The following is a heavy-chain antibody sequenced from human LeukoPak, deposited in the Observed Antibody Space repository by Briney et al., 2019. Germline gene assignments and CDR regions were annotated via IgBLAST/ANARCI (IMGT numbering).Heavy chain of an antibody. V-gene: IGHV4-34*01. J-gene: IGHJ1*01. CDR2: INHSGST. Sequence: PSETLSLTCAVYGGSFGGYYWSWIRQPPGKGLEWIGEINHSGSTNYNPSLKSRVTISVDTSKNQFSLKLSSVTAADTAVYYCARGHGPVYGGNSGYFQHWGQGTLVTVSS. CDR3: ARGHGPVYGGNSGYFQH. CDR1: GGSFGGYY. D-gene: IGHD4-23*01.